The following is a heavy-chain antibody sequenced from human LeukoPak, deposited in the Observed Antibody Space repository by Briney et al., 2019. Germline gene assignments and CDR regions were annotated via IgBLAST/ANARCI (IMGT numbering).Heavy chain of an antibody. J-gene: IGHJ4*02. D-gene: IGHD4-23*01. CDR3: TRPKTVVSSRGGFYFDS. CDR1: GFTFSNYG. Sequence: PGGSLRLSCAASGFTFSNYGMHWVPQAPGKGLEWVGVIWYDGSNKYYADSVKGRFTISRDNSKNMLYLQMNNLRAEDTAIYYCTRPKTVVSSRGGFYFDSWGQGTLVTVSS. V-gene: IGHV3-33*01. CDR2: IWYDGSNK.